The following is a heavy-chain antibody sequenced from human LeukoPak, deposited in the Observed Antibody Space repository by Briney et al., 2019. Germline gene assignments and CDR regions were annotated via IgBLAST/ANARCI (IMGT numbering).Heavy chain of an antibody. CDR2: ISSSSSYI. D-gene: IGHD3-3*01. V-gene: IGHV3-21*01. Sequence: SGGSLRLSCAASGFTFSSYSMNWVRQAPGKGLEWVSSISSSSSYIYYADSVKGRFTISRDNAKNSLYLQMNSLRAEDTAVYYCARGAETYYDFWSGYQYYFDYWGQGTLVTVSS. CDR3: ARGAETYYDFWSGYQYYFDY. CDR1: GFTFSSYS. J-gene: IGHJ4*02.